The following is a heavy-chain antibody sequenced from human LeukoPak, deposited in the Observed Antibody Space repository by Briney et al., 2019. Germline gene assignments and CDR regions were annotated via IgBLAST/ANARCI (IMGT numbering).Heavy chain of an antibody. CDR1: GFTFSSYS. V-gene: IGHV3-21*01. CDR3: ARAGDREYYFDY. Sequence: PGGSLRLSCAASGFTFSSYSMNWVRQAPGRGLEWVSSISSSSSYIYYADSVKGLFTISRDNAKNSLYLQMNSLRAEDTAVYYCARAGDREYYFDYWGQGTLVTVSS. D-gene: IGHD7-27*01. CDR2: ISSSSSYI. J-gene: IGHJ4*02.